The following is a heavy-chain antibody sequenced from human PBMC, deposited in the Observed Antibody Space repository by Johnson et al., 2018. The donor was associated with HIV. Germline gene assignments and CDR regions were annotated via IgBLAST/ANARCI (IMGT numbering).Heavy chain of an antibody. J-gene: IGHJ3*02. V-gene: IGHV3-30*04. CDR2: ISYDGSNK. Sequence: QMQLVESGGGVVQPGRSLRLSCAASGFTFSTYAMHWVRQVPGKGLEWVALISYDGSNKYYADSVKGRFTISRDNSKNSLYLQMNSLRAEDTALYYCARGGRYYDPGAFDIWGQGAMVTVSS. D-gene: IGHD3-22*01. CDR1: GFTFSTYA. CDR3: ARGGRYYDPGAFDI.